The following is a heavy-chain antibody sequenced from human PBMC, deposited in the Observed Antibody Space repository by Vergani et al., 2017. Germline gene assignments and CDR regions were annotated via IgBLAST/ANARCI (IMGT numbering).Heavy chain of an antibody. D-gene: IGHD2-2*02. V-gene: IGHV1-69*08. CDR1: GGTFSSYT. CDR2: IIPILGIA. CDR3: ARDGRGGYCSSTSCYNDY. Sequence: QVQLVQSGAEVKKPGSSVKVSCKASGGTFSSYTISWVRQAPGQGLEWMGRIIPILGIANYAQKFPGRVTITADKSTITAYMALSSLRSEDTAVYYCARDGRGGYCSSTSCYNDYWGQGTLVTVSS. J-gene: IGHJ4*02.